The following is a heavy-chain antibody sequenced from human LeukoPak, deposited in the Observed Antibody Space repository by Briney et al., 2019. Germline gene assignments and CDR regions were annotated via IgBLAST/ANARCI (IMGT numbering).Heavy chain of an antibody. V-gene: IGHV4-59*01. D-gene: IGHD6-25*01. CDR2: IYYSGST. Sequence: SETLSLTCTVSGGSISSYDWSWVRQAPGKGLEWIGYIYYSGSTNYNPSLKSRVTISVDTSKKQFSLQLSSVTAADTAVYYCARSIAADFDYWGQGTLVTVSS. J-gene: IGHJ4*02. CDR1: GGSISSYD. CDR3: ARSIAADFDY.